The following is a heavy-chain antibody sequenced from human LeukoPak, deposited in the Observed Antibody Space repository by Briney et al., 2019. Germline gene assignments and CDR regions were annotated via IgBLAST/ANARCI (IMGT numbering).Heavy chain of an antibody. CDR2: IIPIFGTA. CDR1: GGTFSSYA. CDR3: ARGPSHYYDSSGYSGY. J-gene: IGHJ4*02. Sequence: ASVKVSCKASGGTFSSYAISWVRQAPGQGLEWMGGIIPIFGTANYAQKFQGRVTITADESTSTAYMELSSLRSEDTAVYYCARGPSHYYDSSGYSGYWGQGTLVTVYS. V-gene: IGHV1-69*13. D-gene: IGHD3-22*01.